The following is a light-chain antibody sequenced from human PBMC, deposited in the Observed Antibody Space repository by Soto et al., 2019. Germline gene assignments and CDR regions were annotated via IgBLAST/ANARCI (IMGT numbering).Light chain of an antibody. J-gene: IGKJ1*01. Sequence: IQMTQSPSSLSASVGERVTITCRASQSISTYLNWYQQKPGEAPKVLIYATSALQSGVPSRFSGSGSGTDFTLTISSLQPEDFATYYCLLDFSYFWAFGQGTKVDIK. V-gene: IGKV1-6*01. CDR2: ATS. CDR1: QSISTY. CDR3: LLDFSYFWA.